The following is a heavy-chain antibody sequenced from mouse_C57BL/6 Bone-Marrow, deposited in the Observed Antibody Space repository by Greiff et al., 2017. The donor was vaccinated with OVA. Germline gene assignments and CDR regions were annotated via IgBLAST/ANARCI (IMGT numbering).Heavy chain of an antibody. CDR2: IDPEDGET. J-gene: IGHJ1*03. CDR3: TTLITTVVDWYFDV. Sequence: VQLQQSGAELVRPGASVKLSCTASGFNIKDYYMHWVKQRPEQGLEWIGRIDPEDGETEYAPKFQGKATMTADTSSNTAYLQLSSLTSEDTAVYYCTTLITTVVDWYFDVWGTGTTVTVSS. V-gene: IGHV14-1*01. CDR1: GFNIKDYY. D-gene: IGHD1-1*01.